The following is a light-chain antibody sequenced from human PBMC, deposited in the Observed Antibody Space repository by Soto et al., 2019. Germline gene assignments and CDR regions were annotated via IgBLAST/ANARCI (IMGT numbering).Light chain of an antibody. CDR3: QQDNNWPRT. CDR1: QSISNS. CDR2: GAS. Sequence: EIVMTQSPATLSVSAGDRVTLSCWASQSISNSLAWYQQKRGQAPRVLSYGASTRAIGIPARFSGSGSGTEFTLTISSLQSEDFAVYYGQQDNNWPRTFGQGTRVEIK. V-gene: IGKV3-15*01. J-gene: IGKJ1*01.